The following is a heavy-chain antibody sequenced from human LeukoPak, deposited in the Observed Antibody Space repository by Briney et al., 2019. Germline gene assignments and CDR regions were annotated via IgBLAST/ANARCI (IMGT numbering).Heavy chain of an antibody. V-gene: IGHV3-7*04. CDR2: IKQDGSDK. D-gene: IGHD6-13*01. Sequence: GGSLRLSCEASGFTFTTYWMTGIGQAPGKGRKWVANIKQDGSDKYYMDSVKGRFAISRDNAKNSVSLQMNSLRAEDTAVYYCARVAAAVPDQWGQGTLVTVSS. CDR1: GFTFTTYW. J-gene: IGHJ5*02. CDR3: ARVAAAVPDQ.